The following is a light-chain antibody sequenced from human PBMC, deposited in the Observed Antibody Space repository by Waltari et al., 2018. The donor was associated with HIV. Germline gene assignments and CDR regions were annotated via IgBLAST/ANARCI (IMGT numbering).Light chain of an antibody. CDR1: QSVTNK. Sequence: DIQMTQSPSSLSALVGDSVAIPCRASQSVTNKVNWYQQRPGQAPKLLIYDASTLHSGVPFRFGGGGSETAFTLTIAGLQADDFATYFCQQSYSSPLTFGPGTTV. CDR2: DAS. CDR3: QQSYSSPLT. V-gene: IGKV1-39*01. J-gene: IGKJ3*01.